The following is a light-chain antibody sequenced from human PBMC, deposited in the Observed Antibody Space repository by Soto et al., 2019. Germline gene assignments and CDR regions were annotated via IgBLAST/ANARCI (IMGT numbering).Light chain of an antibody. Sequence: DLQMTQSPSTLSASVGDRITITCRASQNIDHWLAWYQHKPGKAPKFLIYDASILESGVPSRFSGSGSGTEFTLTISSLQPDDFAAYYCQRYNSYSRTFGQGTKVEIK. J-gene: IGKJ1*01. CDR1: QNIDHW. CDR2: DAS. V-gene: IGKV1-5*01. CDR3: QRYNSYSRT.